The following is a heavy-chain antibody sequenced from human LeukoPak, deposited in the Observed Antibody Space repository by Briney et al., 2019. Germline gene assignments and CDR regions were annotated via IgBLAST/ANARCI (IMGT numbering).Heavy chain of an antibody. CDR2: ISFHGSNK. D-gene: IGHD6-13*01. V-gene: IGHV3-30*18. CDR3: AKERGAAAATVYFDY. Sequence: PGKSLRLSCTASGFTFSTYGMHWVRQALGKGLEWVAVISFHGSNKNYADSVKGRFTISRDNSKNTVYLQMNSLRAEDTAVYYCAKERGAAAATVYFDYWGQGTQVTVSS. CDR1: GFTFSTYG. J-gene: IGHJ4*02.